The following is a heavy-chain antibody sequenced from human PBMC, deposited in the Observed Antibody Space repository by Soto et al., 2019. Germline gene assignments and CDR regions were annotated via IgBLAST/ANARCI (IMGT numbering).Heavy chain of an antibody. Sequence: SETLSLTCTVSGGSISSGGYYWSWIRQHPGKGLEWIGYIYYSGSTYYNPSLKSRVTISVDTSKNQFSLKLSSVTAADTAVYYCARALPIHASKMEDYWGQGTLVTVSS. V-gene: IGHV4-31*03. CDR1: GGSISSGGYY. J-gene: IGHJ4*02. CDR3: ARALPIHASKMEDY. D-gene: IGHD1-1*01. CDR2: IYYSGST.